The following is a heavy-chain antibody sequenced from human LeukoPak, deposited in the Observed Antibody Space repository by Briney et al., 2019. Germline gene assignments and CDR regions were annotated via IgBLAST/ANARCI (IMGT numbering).Heavy chain of an antibody. V-gene: IGHV5-51*01. Sequence: GESLKISCKGSGYSFTSYWIGWVRQMPGKGLEWMGIIYPGDPDTRYSPSFQGQVTISADKSISTAYLQWSSLKASDTAMYYCARHRSPNYYYYYGMDVWGQGTTVTVSS. CDR2: IYPGDPDT. CDR3: ARHRSPNYYYYYGMDV. D-gene: IGHD2-15*01. J-gene: IGHJ6*02. CDR1: GYSFTSYW.